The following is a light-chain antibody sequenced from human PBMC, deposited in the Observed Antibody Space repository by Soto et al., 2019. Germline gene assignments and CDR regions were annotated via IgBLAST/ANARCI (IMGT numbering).Light chain of an antibody. J-gene: IGKJ2*01. CDR1: QSISDG. CDR2: DAS. Sequence: DIQMTQSPSTLSASVGDRVSITCRASQSISDGLAWYQQKPGEAPKLLIYDASRLESGAPSRFSGRGSGTEFILTISSLQPDDFVTYYCQQYSSYRHTFGQGTRLDI. V-gene: IGKV1-5*01. CDR3: QQYSSYRHT.